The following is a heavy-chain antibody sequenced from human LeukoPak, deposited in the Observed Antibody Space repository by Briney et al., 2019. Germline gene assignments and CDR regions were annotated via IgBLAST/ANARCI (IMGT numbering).Heavy chain of an antibody. CDR1: GGSFRGYS. V-gene: IGHV4-34*01. CDR3: ASTERCSTTCPLDY. CDR2: INHSGST. D-gene: IGHD2-2*01. Sequence: SETLSLTCAVYGGSFRGYSWSWIRQPPGKGLEWIGEINHSGSTNYNPSLKSRVTISLDTSMKKFSLKLNSVTAADAAVYYCASTERCSTTCPLDYWGQGTLVTVSS. J-gene: IGHJ4*02.